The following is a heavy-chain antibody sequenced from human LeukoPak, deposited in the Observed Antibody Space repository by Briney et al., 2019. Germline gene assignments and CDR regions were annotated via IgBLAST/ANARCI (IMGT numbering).Heavy chain of an antibody. Sequence: GRSLRLSCAASGFTFSSYGMHWVRQAPGKGLEWVAVISYDGSNKYYADSVKGRFTISRDNSKNTLYLQMNSLRAEDTAVYYCAKVLRLGELWGDYFDYWGQGTLVTVSS. J-gene: IGHJ4*02. CDR1: GFTFSSYG. V-gene: IGHV3-30*18. CDR3: AKVLRLGELWGDYFDY. CDR2: ISYDGSNK. D-gene: IGHD3-16*01.